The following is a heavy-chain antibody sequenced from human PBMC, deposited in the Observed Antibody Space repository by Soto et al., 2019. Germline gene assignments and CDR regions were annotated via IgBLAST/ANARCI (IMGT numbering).Heavy chain of an antibody. CDR3: ARVVVPHTCCAFDV. CDR2: IYYSGNT. J-gene: IGHJ3*01. D-gene: IGHD2-21*01. V-gene: IGHV4-59*01. CDR1: GGSISGYH. Sequence: ETLSLTCTVSGGSISGYHWSWIRQPPGKGLEWIGYIYYSGNTDYNPSLKSRVTISADTSKKHFSLKLSSVTAADTAVYYCARVVVPHTCCAFDVWGQGTMVTVSS.